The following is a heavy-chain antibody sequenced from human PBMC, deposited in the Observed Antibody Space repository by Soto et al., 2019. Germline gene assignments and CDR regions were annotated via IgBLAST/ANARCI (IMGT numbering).Heavy chain of an antibody. D-gene: IGHD3-3*02. V-gene: IGHV4-39*01. J-gene: IGHJ5*02. CDR3: ASPKIAFYNWFDP. Sequence: QLQLQESGPGLVKPSDTLSLTCTVSGGSISSSSYYWGWIRQPPGKGLEWIGSIYYSGSTYYNPSIKSQVTISVGTSKNQFSLKLSSVTAAETAVYYCASPKIAFYNWFDPWGQGTLVTVSS. CDR2: IYYSGST. CDR1: GGSISSSSYY.